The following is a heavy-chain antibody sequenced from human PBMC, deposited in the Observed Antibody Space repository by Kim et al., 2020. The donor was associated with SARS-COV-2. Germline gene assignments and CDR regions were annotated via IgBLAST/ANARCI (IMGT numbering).Heavy chain of an antibody. V-gene: IGHV3-9*01. CDR2: ISWNSGSI. CDR1: GFTFDDYA. CDR3: AGSPIYDSTDWYFDL. D-gene: IGHD3-22*01. Sequence: GGSLRLSCAASGFTFDDYAMHWVRQAPGKGLEWVSGISWNSGSIGYADSVKGRFTISRDNAKNSLYLQMNSLRAEDTALYYCAGSPIYDSTDWYFDLWGRGTLVTVSS. J-gene: IGHJ2*01.